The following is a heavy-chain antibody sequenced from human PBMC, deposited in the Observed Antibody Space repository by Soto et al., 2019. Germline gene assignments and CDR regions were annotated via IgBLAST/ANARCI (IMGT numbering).Heavy chain of an antibody. D-gene: IGHD2-15*01. CDR2: INPSGGST. J-gene: IGHJ5*02. CDR1: GYTFTSYY. CDR3: ARHGHCSGGSCRNWFDP. Sequence: ASVKVSCKASGYTFTSYYMHWVRQAPGQGLEWMGIINPSGGSTSYAQKFQGRVTMTRDTSTSTVYMELSSLRSEDTAVYYWARHGHCSGGSCRNWFDPWGQGTLVTVSS. V-gene: IGHV1-46*01.